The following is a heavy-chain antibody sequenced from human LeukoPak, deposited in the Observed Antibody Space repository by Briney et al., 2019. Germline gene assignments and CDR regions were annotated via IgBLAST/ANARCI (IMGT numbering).Heavy chain of an antibody. CDR3: AAAPIEMQQRGFDY. CDR1: GFTFTNSA. CDR2: IVVASGNT. V-gene: IGHV1-58*02. D-gene: IGHD5-24*01. Sequence: VKVSCKASGFTFTNSAMQWVRQARGQRLEWVGWIVVASGNTKYAQKFQERVTITRDMSTSTAYMELSSLRPEDTAVYYCAAAPIEMQQRGFDYWGQGTLVIVSS. J-gene: IGHJ4*02.